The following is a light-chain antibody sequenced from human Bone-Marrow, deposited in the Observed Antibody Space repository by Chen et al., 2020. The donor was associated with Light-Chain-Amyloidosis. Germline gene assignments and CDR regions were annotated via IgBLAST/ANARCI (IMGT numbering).Light chain of an antibody. J-gene: IGLJ1*01. CDR3: SSYTITNTLV. CDR2: EVT. Sequence: QSALTKLASLSGSPGRSITIPCTGTSSDVGGVNHVSWYQQHPDKAPNLMIYEVTNRPSWVPDRFSGSKSDNTASLTISGLQTEDEADYFCSSYTITNTLVFGSGTRVTVL. V-gene: IGLV2-14*01. CDR1: SSDVGGVNH.